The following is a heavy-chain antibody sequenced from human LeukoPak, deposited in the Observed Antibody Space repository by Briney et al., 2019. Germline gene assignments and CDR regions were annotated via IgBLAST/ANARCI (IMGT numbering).Heavy chain of an antibody. J-gene: IGHJ5*02. CDR3: ARVAVEMASWFDP. CDR2: IYYSGST. D-gene: IGHD5-24*01. Sequence: SETLSLTCTVSGGSISSYGYYWSWIRQHPGKGLEWIGYIYYSGSTYYNPSLKSRVTISVDTSKNQFSLKLSSVTAADTAVYYCARVAVEMASWFDPWGQGTLVTVSS. V-gene: IGHV4-31*03. CDR1: GGSISSYGYY.